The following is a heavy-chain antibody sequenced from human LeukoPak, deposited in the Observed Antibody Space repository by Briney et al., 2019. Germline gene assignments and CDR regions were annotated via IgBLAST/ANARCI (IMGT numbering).Heavy chain of an antibody. CDR3: ARVWGSYRFDY. CDR2: IYYSGST. J-gene: IGHJ4*02. Sequence: SETLSLTCAVYGGSFSGYYWSWIRQPPGKGLEWIGYIYYSGSTNYNPSLKSRVTISVDTSKNQFSLKLSSVTAADTAVYYCARVWGSYRFDYWGQGTLVTVSS. D-gene: IGHD3-16*02. CDR1: GGSFSGYY. V-gene: IGHV4-59*01.